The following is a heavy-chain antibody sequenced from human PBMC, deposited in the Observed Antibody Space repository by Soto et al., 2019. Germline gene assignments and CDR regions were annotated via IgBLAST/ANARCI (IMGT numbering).Heavy chain of an antibody. J-gene: IGHJ3*02. CDR3: AKGGWSLQHKDAFDM. Sequence: EMQLWESGGGLVQRGGSLRLPCAASGFTFSDYAMSWVRQAPGKGLEWVSTISARGGSTYYADSVKGRVTISRDNSKNTQYLQMNSLRADDTAVYYFAKGGWSLQHKDAFDMWGQGTMVTVSS. CDR1: GFTFSDYA. V-gene: IGHV3-23*01. D-gene: IGHD1-1*01. CDR2: ISARGGST.